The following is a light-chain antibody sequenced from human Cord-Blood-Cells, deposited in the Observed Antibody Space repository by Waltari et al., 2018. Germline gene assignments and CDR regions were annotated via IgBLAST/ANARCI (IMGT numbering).Light chain of an antibody. CDR1: SSDVGGYNY. CDR3: SSYTSSSNVV. Sequence: QSALTQPASVSRSPGQSITIPCTGTSSDVGGYNYVSWYQQHPGKAPKLMIYDVSNRPSGVSNRFSGSKSGNTASLTISGLQAEDEADYYCSSYTSSSNVVFGGGTKLTVL. J-gene: IGLJ2*01. V-gene: IGLV2-14*01. CDR2: DVS.